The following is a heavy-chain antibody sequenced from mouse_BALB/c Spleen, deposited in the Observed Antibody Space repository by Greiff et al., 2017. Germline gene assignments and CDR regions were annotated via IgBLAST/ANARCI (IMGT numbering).Heavy chain of an antibody. D-gene: IGHD1-1*02. J-gene: IGHJ2*01. CDR1: GYTFTSYY. CDR2: INPSNGGT. V-gene: IGHV1S16*01. Sequence: QVQLQQPGAELVKPGASVKMSCKASGYTFTSYYMYWVKQRPGQGLEWIGEINPSNGGTNFNEKFKSKATLTVDKSSSTAYMQLSSLTSEDSAVYYCTRSGGSDYWGQGTTLTVSS. CDR3: TRSGGSDY.